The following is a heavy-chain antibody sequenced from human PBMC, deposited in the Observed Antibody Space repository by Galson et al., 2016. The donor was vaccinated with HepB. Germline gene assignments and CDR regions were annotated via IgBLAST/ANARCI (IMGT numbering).Heavy chain of an antibody. CDR3: AKVIWECDGGDCYSVTFYYGMDV. Sequence: SLRLSCAASGFTFRNYVMTWVRQAPGKGLEWVSTIGGATYYAESVKGRFTISRDNSKNMVYLDMNSLRAEDTAMYYCAKVIWECDGGDCYSVTFYYGMDVWGQGTMVTVSS. D-gene: IGHD2-21*02. CDR1: GFTFRNYV. J-gene: IGHJ6*02. V-gene: IGHV3-23*01. CDR2: IGGAT.